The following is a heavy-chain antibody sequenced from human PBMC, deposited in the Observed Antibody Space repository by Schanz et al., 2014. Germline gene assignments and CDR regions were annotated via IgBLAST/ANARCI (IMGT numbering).Heavy chain of an antibody. CDR2: IKQDESER. D-gene: IGHD7-27*01. CDR3: ARDDAWAFDY. J-gene: IGHJ4*01. Sequence: VQLVESGGGVVQPGRSLRLSCAASGFTFSKYGMHWVRQAPGKGLEWVANIKQDESERSYVDSVKGRFTISRDNAKNSLYLQMNSLRAEDTAVYYCARDDAWAFDYWGHGTLVTVSS. CDR1: GFTFSKYG. V-gene: IGHV3-7*01.